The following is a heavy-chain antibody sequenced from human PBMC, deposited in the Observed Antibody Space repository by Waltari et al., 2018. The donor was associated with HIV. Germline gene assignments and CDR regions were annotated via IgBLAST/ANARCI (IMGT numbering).Heavy chain of an antibody. J-gene: IGHJ3*02. CDR2: IYPFDSDT. CDR1: GYTLNNHF. Sequence: EVQLVQSGAEVRNSGESLKTSCKDCGYTLNNHFTACVRQMSGEGLEWMGIIYPFDSDTRYNPSFEGQITISADKSLATAYLEWSNLNASDAAIYYCARLFYYDTTGYINNAFDIWGQGTVVTVS. D-gene: IGHD3-22*01. V-gene: IGHV5-51*03. CDR3: ARLFYYDTTGYINNAFDI.